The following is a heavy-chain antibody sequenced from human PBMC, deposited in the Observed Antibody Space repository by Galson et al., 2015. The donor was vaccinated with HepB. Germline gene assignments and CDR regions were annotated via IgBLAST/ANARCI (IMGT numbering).Heavy chain of an antibody. Sequence: SVKVSCKASGGTFSSYTISWVRQAPGQGLEWMGRIIPILGIANYAQKFQGRVTITADKSTSTAYMELSSLRSEDTAVYYCARVEGWDGSESYYRPLYYYYGMDVWGQGTTVNVSS. CDR3: ARVEGWDGSESYYRPLYYYYGMDV. CDR2: IIPILGIA. V-gene: IGHV1-69*02. CDR1: GGTFSSYT. J-gene: IGHJ6*02. D-gene: IGHD3-10*01.